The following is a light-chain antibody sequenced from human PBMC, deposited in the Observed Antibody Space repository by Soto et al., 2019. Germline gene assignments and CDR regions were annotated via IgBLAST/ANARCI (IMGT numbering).Light chain of an antibody. J-gene: IGKJ4*01. Sequence: EIVCTKSQATLSLSPGERATLSCRASQSVSSYLAWYQQKPGQAPRLLIYDASNRATGIPARFSGSGSGTDFTLTISSLEPEDFAVYYCQQRSNWPPLTFGGGTKVDI. CDR1: QSVSSY. CDR3: QQRSNWPPLT. CDR2: DAS. V-gene: IGKV3-11*01.